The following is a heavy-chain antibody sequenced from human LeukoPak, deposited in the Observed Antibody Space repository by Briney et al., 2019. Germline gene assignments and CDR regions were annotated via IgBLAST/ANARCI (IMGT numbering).Heavy chain of an antibody. J-gene: IGHJ4*02. V-gene: IGHV3-64*01. CDR3: XXXXXXXINXFDS. CDR1: XXTFXXXA. CDR2: ISSNGGFT. Sequence: XAXSXXTFXXXAMHWVRQAPGKGLEYVSAISSNGGFTYYANSVKGRFTISRENSKNTLYLQMNSLRVEDAAVYYSXXXXXXXINXFDSWGQGTLVTVSS.